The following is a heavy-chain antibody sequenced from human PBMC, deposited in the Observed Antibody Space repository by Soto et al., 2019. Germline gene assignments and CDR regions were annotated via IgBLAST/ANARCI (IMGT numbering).Heavy chain of an antibody. CDR3: ARDLPPVDY. CDR2: ISAYNGNT. J-gene: IGHJ4*02. CDR1: GYTFSSYH. V-gene: IGHV1-18*01. Sequence: QIQLVQSGAEVKKPGASVKVACKASGYTFSSYHITCVRQAPGQGLEWMGWISAYNGNTNYAQNLQGRVTMTTDPSTSTAYMELRSLRSDDTALYYCARDLPPVDYWGQGTLVTVSS.